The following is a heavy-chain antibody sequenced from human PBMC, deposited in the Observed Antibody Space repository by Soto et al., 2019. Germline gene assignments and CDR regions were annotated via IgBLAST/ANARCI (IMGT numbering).Heavy chain of an antibody. D-gene: IGHD3-10*01. CDR1: GVTLSRHA. Sequence: PWGALRPPWGGSGVTLSRHAHPWVRQAPGKGLEWVSSMGGSGRSTYYTASVKGRFTISRDNSKSTLYLQMTSLRVEDTALYYCAKDLPGELLPTCFDSSGPGTLVTVSS. CDR2: MGGSGRST. J-gene: IGHJ5*01. V-gene: IGHV3-23*01. CDR3: AKDLPGELLPTCFDS.